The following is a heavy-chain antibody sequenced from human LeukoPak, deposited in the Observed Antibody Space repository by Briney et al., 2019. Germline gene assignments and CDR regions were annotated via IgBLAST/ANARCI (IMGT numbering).Heavy chain of an antibody. CDR2: IYYSGST. CDR1: GGSISSGGYS. V-gene: IGHV4-30-4*07. Sequence: SQTLSLTCAVSGGSISSGGYSWSWIRQPPGKGLEWIGYIYYSGSTNYNPSLKSRVTISVDTSKNQFSLKLSSVTAADTAVYYCARVERDGYNLGYWGQGTLVTVSS. J-gene: IGHJ4*02. CDR3: ARVERDGYNLGY. D-gene: IGHD5-24*01.